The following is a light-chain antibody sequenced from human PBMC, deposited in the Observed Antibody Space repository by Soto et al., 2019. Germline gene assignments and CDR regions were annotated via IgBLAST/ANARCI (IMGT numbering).Light chain of an antibody. J-gene: IGKJ4*01. CDR2: GAS. CDR1: QYMTRT. CDR3: QQYNDWPLT. V-gene: IGKV3D-15*01. Sequence: EIVLTQSPGTLSLSPGERATLSCRASQYMTRTYIAWYQQKPGQAPRLLIYGASIRATDIPARFSGSGSGTEFSLTISSLQSEDFAVYYCQQYNDWPLTFGGGTKVEIK.